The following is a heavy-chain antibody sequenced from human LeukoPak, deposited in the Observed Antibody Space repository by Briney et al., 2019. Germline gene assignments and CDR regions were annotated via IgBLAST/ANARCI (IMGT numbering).Heavy chain of an antibody. Sequence: SETLSLTCTVSGGSISSYYWSWIRQPAGKGLEWIGRIYTSGSTNYNPSLKSRVTMSVDTSKNQFSLKLRSVTAADTAVYYCARVTSGELLLKIDCWGQGTLVTVSS. CDR2: IYTSGST. D-gene: IGHD2-15*01. CDR1: GGSISSYY. J-gene: IGHJ4*02. V-gene: IGHV4-4*07. CDR3: ARVTSGELLLKIDC.